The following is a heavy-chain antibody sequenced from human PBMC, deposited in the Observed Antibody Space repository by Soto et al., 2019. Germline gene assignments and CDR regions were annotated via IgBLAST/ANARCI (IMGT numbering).Heavy chain of an antibody. V-gene: IGHV5-51*01. CDR2: IYPGDSDT. D-gene: IGHD6-19*01. Sequence: GESLKISCKGSGYSFTSYWICWVRQMPGKGLEWMGIIYPGDSDTRYSPSFQGQVTISADKSISTAYLQWSSLKASDTAMYYCARSDSSGWYSDAFDIWGQGTMVTVSS. J-gene: IGHJ3*02. CDR3: ARSDSSGWYSDAFDI. CDR1: GYSFTSYW.